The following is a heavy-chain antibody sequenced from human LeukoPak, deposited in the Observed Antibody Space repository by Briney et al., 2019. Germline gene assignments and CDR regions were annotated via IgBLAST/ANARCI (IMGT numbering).Heavy chain of an antibody. CDR1: GFTFSNYA. D-gene: IGHD3-9*01. J-gene: IGHJ4*02. CDR2: ISNSGGST. V-gene: IGHV3-23*01. CDR3: AKDPYLVIGEYYFDY. Sequence: GGSLRLSCAASGFTFSNYAMSWVRQAPGKGLEWVSAISNSGGSTYYADSVKGRFTISRDNSKNTLYLQMNSLRAEDTAVYYCAKDPYLVIGEYYFDYWGQGTLVTVSS.